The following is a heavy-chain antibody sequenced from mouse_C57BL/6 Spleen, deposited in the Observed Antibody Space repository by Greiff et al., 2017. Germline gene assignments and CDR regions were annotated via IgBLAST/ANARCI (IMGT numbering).Heavy chain of an antibody. D-gene: IGHD1-3*01. V-gene: IGHV5-6*01. CDR2: ISSGGSYT. Sequence: EVHLVESGGDLVKPGGSLKLSCAASGFTFSSYGMSWVRPTPDTRLAWVATISSGGSYTSYPDSVKGRFTISRDPATNTLYLPMSHLQSEDIAMYYCARHGCQGYGSSPYYFDDWGQGTTLTVSS. J-gene: IGHJ2*01. CDR1: GFTFSSYG. CDR3: ARHGCQGYGSSPYYFDD.